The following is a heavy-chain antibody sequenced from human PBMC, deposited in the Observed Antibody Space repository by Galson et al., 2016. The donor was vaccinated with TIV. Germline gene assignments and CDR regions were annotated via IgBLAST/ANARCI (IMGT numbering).Heavy chain of an antibody. CDR1: GGSVSTSNLYY. V-gene: IGHV4-39*01. J-gene: IGHJ3*01. CDR3: ARRNDYGDYDAFDV. D-gene: IGHD4-17*01. CDR2: IRHGGST. Sequence: SETLSLTCTVSGGSVSTSNLYYWAWIRQSPGKGPQWIATIRHGGSTYYNPSLKSRVTLSLDPSKNQFSLQLGSVTAADTAVYYCARRNDYGDYDAFDVWGQGTMTTVSS.